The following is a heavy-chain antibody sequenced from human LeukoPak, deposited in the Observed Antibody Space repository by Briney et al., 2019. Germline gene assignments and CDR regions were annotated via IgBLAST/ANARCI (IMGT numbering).Heavy chain of an antibody. CDR1: GFVFSSHW. Sequence: GGSLRLSCAASGFVFSSHWMHWVRQAPGKGLVWVSRRNSDGSVRNYADSVEGRFIISRDNAKNTLYLQMNNLGVEDTAVYFCARDPSVNNAIGYNWFDHWGQGALVTVSS. J-gene: IGHJ5*02. CDR2: RNSDGSVR. CDR3: ARDPSVNNAIGYNWFDH. V-gene: IGHV3-74*01. D-gene: IGHD2/OR15-2a*01.